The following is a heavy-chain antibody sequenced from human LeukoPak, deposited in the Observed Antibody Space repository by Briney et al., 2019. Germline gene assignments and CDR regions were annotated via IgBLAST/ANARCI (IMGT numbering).Heavy chain of an antibody. J-gene: IGHJ4*02. Sequence: GGSLRLSCAASGFTLSRYGMHWVRQAPGKGLEWVAIISYDGSDKYYADSVKGRFTISRDNSKNTLYVQMNSLGPEDTALYYCARDRGYCSGGSCYSAFDYWGQGTLVTVSS. CDR2: ISYDGSDK. D-gene: IGHD2-15*01. V-gene: IGHV3-30*04. CDR3: ARDRGYCSGGSCYSAFDY. CDR1: GFTLSRYG.